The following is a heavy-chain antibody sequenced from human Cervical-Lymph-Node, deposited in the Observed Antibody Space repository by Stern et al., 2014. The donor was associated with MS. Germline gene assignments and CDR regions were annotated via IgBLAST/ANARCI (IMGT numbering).Heavy chain of an antibody. CDR1: GGTFSSYA. V-gene: IGHV1-69*01. Sequence: VHLVESGAEVKKPGSSVKVSCKASGGTFSSYAFSWVRQAPGQGLEWVGGIIPIIGTANYAQKFQGRVTITADDSIKTAYMEVSSLRSEDTAVYYCARDQRHYGSGHYAFDIWGQGTMVTVSS. CDR2: IIPIIGTA. J-gene: IGHJ3*02. D-gene: IGHD3-10*01. CDR3: ARDQRHYGSGHYAFDI.